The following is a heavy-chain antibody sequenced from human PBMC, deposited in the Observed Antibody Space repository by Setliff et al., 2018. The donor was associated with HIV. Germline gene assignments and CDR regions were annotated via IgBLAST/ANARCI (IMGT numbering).Heavy chain of an antibody. D-gene: IGHD6-6*01. CDR3: ARSGSSSPYYFDY. CDR1: GGSINNDIYF. V-gene: IGHV4-31*03. J-gene: IGHJ4*02. Sequence: KPSETLSLTCTVSGGSINNDIYFWSWIRQYPGKGLEWIGYIYYSGSTYYNPSLKSRITISVDTSKNQFPLRLSSVTAADTAVYYCARSGSSSPYYFDYWGQGTLVTVSS. CDR2: IYYSGST.